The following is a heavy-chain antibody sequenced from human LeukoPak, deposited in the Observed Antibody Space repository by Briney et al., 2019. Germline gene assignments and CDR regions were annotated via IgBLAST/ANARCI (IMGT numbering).Heavy chain of an antibody. Sequence: SETLSLTCTVSGGSISSYSWSWIRQPAGKGLEWIGRIFASGSTNYNPSLKSRVTISVDTSKNQFSLKLSSVTAADTAVYYCARDRAGSFDIWGQGTMVTVSS. CDR1: GGSISSYS. CDR2: IFASGST. J-gene: IGHJ3*02. V-gene: IGHV4-4*07. CDR3: ARDRAGSFDI.